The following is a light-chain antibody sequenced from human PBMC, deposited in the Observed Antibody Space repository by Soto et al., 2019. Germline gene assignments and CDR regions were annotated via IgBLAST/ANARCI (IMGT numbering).Light chain of an antibody. CDR3: SSYASSSTPYV. J-gene: IGLJ1*01. Sequence: QSVLTQPASVSGSPGQSITISCTGTSSDLGGYNYVSWYQQHPDKAPKLIIYDVGNRPSGVSNRFSGSKSGNTASLTISRLQTADEADYYCSSYASSSTPYVFGTGTKLTVL. CDR2: DVG. CDR1: SSDLGGYNY. V-gene: IGLV2-14*03.